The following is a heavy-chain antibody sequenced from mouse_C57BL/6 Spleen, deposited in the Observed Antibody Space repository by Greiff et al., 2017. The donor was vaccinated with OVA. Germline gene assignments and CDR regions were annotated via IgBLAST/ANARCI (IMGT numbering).Heavy chain of an antibody. J-gene: IGHJ4*01. V-gene: IGHV5-6*01. D-gene: IGHD1-1*01. CDR1: GFTFSSYG. Sequence: EVKLMESGGDLVKPGGSLKLSCAASGFTFSSYGMSWVRQTPDKRLEWVATISSGGSYTYYPDSVKGRFTISRDNAKNTLYLQMGSLKSEDTAMYYCAREGDYYGSSNYYAMDYWGQGTSVTVSS. CDR2: ISSGGSYT. CDR3: AREGDYYGSSNYYAMDY.